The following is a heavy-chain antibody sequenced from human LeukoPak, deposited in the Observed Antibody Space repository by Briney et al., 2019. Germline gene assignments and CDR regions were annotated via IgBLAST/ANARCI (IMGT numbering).Heavy chain of an antibody. Sequence: GASVKVSCKASGYTFTSYAMHWVRQAPGQRLEWMGWINAGNGNTKYSQKFQGRVTITRDTSASTAYMELSSLRSEDTAVYYCARKGPTYYYDSSGPYFDYWGQGTLVTVSS. J-gene: IGHJ4*02. CDR3: ARKGPTYYYDSSGPYFDY. CDR1: GYTFTSYA. CDR2: INAGNGNT. V-gene: IGHV1-3*01. D-gene: IGHD3-22*01.